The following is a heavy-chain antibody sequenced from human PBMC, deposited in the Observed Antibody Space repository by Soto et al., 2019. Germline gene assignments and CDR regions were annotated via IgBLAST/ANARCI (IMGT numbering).Heavy chain of an antibody. CDR2: IYWDDDK. CDR3: AHRVLRTVFGLVTTTAIYFDF. J-gene: IGHJ4*02. CDR1: GFSLTTSGVG. Sequence: QITLNESGPTVVRPTETLTLTCRFSGFSLTTSGVGVGWIRQSPGKAPEWLALIYWDDDKRYSASLKSRLTITKVTSKNQVVLTVSDLDPTDTATYYCAHRVLRTVFGLVTTTAIYFDFWGQGAPVAFSS. D-gene: IGHD3-3*01. V-gene: IGHV2-5*02.